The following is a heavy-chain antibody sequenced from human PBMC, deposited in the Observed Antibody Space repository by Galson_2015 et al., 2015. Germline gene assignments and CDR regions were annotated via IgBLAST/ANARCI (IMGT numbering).Heavy chain of an antibody. V-gene: IGHV1-2*06. CDR1: GYTFTGYY. J-gene: IGHJ6*02. Sequence: SVKVSCKASGYTFTGYYMHWVRQAPGQGLEWMGRINPNSGGTNYAQKFQGRVTMTRDTSISTAYMELSRLRSDDTAVYYCAREEYYYDSSGFYGMDVWGQGTTVTVSS. D-gene: IGHD3-22*01. CDR3: AREEYYYDSSGFYGMDV. CDR2: INPNSGGT.